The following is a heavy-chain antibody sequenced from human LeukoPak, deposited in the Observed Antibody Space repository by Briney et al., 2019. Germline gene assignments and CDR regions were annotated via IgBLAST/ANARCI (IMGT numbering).Heavy chain of an antibody. V-gene: IGHV3-21*01. CDR1: GFTFSSYS. CDR2: ISSSSSVI. Sequence: PGGSLRLSCAASGFTFSSYSMNWVRQAPGKGLEWVSSISSSSSVIFYADSVKGRFTISRDNAKNSLYLQMNSLRGEDTAVYYCARGGAGRTEDDVFDIWGQGTMVTVSS. D-gene: IGHD1-1*01. CDR3: ARGGAGRTEDDVFDI. J-gene: IGHJ3*02.